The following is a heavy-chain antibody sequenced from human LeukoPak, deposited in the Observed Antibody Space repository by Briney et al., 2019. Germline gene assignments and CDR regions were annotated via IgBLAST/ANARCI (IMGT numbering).Heavy chain of an antibody. CDR3: ARDGRQEMATSKTPYYYGMDV. J-gene: IGHJ6*02. D-gene: IGHD5-24*01. CDR1: GFTFSGYS. V-gene: IGHV3-21*01. Sequence: GGSLRLSCAASGFTFSGYSMNWVRQAPGKGLEWVSSISSSSSYIYYADSVKGRFTISRDNAKNSLYLQMNSLRAEDTAVYYCARDGRQEMATSKTPYYYGMDVWGQGTTVTVSS. CDR2: ISSSSSYI.